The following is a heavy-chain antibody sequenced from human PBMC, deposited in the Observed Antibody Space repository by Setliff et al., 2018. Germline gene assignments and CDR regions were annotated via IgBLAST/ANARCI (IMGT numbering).Heavy chain of an antibody. J-gene: IGHJ6*03. CDR1: GGTFSSYA. CDR2: IIPIFGTA. Sequence: SVKVSCKASGGTFSSYAISWVRQAPGQGLEWMGGIIPIFGTANYAQKFQGRVTITTDESTSTAYMELSSLRSEDTAVYYCARRPYGPFYFCMDVWGKGTTVTVSS. CDR3: ARRPYGPFYFCMDV. V-gene: IGHV1-69*05. D-gene: IGHD3-10*01.